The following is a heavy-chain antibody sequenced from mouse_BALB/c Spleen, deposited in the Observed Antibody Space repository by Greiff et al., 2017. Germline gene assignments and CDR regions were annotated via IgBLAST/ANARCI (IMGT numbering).Heavy chain of an antibody. V-gene: IGHV2-9*02. CDR2: IWAGGST. CDR3: ARDRYRYDVYAMDY. J-gene: IGHJ4*01. D-gene: IGHD2-14*01. CDR1: GFSLTSYG. Sequence: QVQLKESGPGLVAPSQSLSITCTVSGFSLTSYGVHWVRQPPGKGLEWLGVIWAGGSTNYNSALMSRLSISKDNSKSQVFLKMNSLQTDDTAMYYCARDRYRYDVYAMDYWGQGTSVTVSS.